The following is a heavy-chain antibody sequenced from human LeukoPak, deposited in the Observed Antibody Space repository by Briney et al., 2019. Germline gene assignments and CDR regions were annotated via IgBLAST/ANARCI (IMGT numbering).Heavy chain of an antibody. CDR1: CGSNSSSRYY. CDR2: IYYSEIT. Sequence: SETLSLTCTVSCGSNSSSRYYWAWIRQPPRKGLEWFGSIYYSEITYYNPSPKSRVTISVDTSKNQFSLKLSSVTAADTAVYYCARHRIARYYDILTGAFDIWGQGTMVTVSP. D-gene: IGHD3-9*01. V-gene: IGHV4-39*01. CDR3: ARHRIARYYDILTGAFDI. J-gene: IGHJ3*02.